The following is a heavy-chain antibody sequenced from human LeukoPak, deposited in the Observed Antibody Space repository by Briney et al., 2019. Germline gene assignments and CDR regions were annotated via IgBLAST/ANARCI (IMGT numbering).Heavy chain of an antibody. V-gene: IGHV3-23*01. CDR2: ISGEGIYT. CDR3: AKNYGTSRPFYDY. D-gene: IGHD4-17*01. Sequence: PGGSPRLSCAASGFTFSNYAMTWVRQAPGKGLQWVSAISGEGIYTYYIDSVKGRFTTSRDNSKNTLFLQMNSLRADDTAVYYCAKNYGTSRPFYDYWGQGIVVTVPS. CDR1: GFTFSNYA. J-gene: IGHJ4*02.